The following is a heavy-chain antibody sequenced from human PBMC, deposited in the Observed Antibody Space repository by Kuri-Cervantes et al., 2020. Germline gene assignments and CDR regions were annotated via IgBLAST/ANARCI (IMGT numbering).Heavy chain of an antibody. CDR3: ASSLDIAAGFDP. V-gene: IGHV4-59*08. D-gene: IGHD6-13*01. CDR2: IYYSGST. Sequence: SETLSLTCTVSGGSISTYYWSWIRQPPGKGLEWIGYIYYSGSTNYNPSLKSRVTISVDTSKNQFSLKLSSVTAADTAVYYCASSLDIAAGFDPWGQGTLVTVSS. CDR1: GGSISTYY. J-gene: IGHJ5*02.